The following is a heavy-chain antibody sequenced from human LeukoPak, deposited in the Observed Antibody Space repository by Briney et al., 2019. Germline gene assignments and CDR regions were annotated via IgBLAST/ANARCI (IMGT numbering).Heavy chain of an antibody. CDR2: MSPNSGNT. CDR1: GYTFTSYD. Sequence: ASVKVSCKASGYTFTSYDINWVRQATGQGLEWMGWMSPNSGNTGYAQKFQGRVTMTRNTSISTAYMELSSLRSEDTAVYYCARGPMYYDSSGYHYYFDYWGQGTLVTVSS. CDR3: ARGPMYYDSSGYHYYFDY. J-gene: IGHJ4*02. D-gene: IGHD3-22*01. V-gene: IGHV1-8*01.